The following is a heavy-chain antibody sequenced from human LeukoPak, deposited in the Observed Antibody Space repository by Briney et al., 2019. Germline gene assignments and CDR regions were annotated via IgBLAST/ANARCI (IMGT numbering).Heavy chain of an antibody. CDR3: AAPGIPAAGHT. CDR2: ISGGGGST. D-gene: IGHD6-13*01. V-gene: IGHV3-23*01. CDR1: GFTFSHYA. Sequence: GGSLRLSCAASGFTFSHYAMSWVRQAPGEGLEWVSTISGGGGSTYYADSVKGRFTISRDNSKNTLYLQMNSLRAEDTAVYYCAAPGIPAAGHTWGQGTLVTVSS. J-gene: IGHJ5*02.